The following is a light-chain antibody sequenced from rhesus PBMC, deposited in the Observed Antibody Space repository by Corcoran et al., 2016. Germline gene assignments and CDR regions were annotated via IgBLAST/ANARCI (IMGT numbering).Light chain of an antibody. V-gene: IGKV3-24*04. J-gene: IGKJ1*01. Sequence: EIVLTQSPATLSLSPGERATLSCRASQSVDSYLAWYQQKPGQAPRLLINGESRRANGIPDRFSGSGSGTDVTITISSLEPEDVGVYYCQQSSDFWTFGQGTKVEIK. CDR3: QQSSDFWT. CDR1: QSVDSY. CDR2: GES.